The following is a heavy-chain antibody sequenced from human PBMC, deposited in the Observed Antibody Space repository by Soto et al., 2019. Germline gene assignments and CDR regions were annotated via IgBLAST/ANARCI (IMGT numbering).Heavy chain of an antibody. J-gene: IGHJ2*01. D-gene: IGHD1-20*01. CDR3: ATVHNTARSFNF. V-gene: IGHV3-23*01. Sequence: EVQLLESGGGVVQPGGSLRLSCVASGLTFSVSAMPWVRQAPGKGLEWVSTTGLSGRTTYYGDSVKGRFTVSRDNSKNTLKMQMSSLRAEDTAVDYCATVHNTARSFNFWGRGTLVTVAS. CDR1: GLTFSVSA. CDR2: TGLSGRTT.